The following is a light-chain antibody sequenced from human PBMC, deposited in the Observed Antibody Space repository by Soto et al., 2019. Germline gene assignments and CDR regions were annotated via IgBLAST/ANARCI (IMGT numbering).Light chain of an antibody. Sequence: QSALTQPASVSGSPGQSITISCTGTSSDVGGYNYVSWYQQHPGKAPKVMIYEVSKRPSGVPDRFSGSKSDNTASLTVSGLQAEDEADYYCSSYAGSNIVFGGGTQLTVL. J-gene: IGLJ2*01. CDR3: SSYAGSNIV. CDR1: SSDVGGYNY. V-gene: IGLV2-8*01. CDR2: EVS.